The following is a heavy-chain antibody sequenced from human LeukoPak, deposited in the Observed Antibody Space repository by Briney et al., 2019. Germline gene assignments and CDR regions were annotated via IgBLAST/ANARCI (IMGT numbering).Heavy chain of an antibody. CDR2: ISSSGSTI. CDR1: GFTFSDYY. D-gene: IGHD3-22*01. CDR3: ARDRSGYYYDSSGYPVLYDY. V-gene: IGHV3-11*01. Sequence: PGGSLRLSCAASGFTFSDYYMSWIRQAPGKGLEWVSYISSSGSTIYYADSVKGRFTISRDNAKNSLYLQVNSLRAEDTAVYYCARDRSGYYYDSSGYPVLYDYWGQGTLVTVSS. J-gene: IGHJ4*02.